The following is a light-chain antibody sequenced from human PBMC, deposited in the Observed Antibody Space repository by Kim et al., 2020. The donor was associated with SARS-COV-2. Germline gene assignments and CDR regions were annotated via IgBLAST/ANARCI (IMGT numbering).Light chain of an antibody. CDR1: QSVSSN. CDR2: GAS. V-gene: IGKV3-15*01. Sequence: EIVMTQSPATLSVSPGERATLSCRASQSVSSNLAWYQLKPGQAPRLLIYGASTRATGIPARFSGRGSGTEFTLTISSLQSGDFAVYYCQHYNNWPLTFGQGTKVDIK. CDR3: QHYNNWPLT. J-gene: IGKJ1*01.